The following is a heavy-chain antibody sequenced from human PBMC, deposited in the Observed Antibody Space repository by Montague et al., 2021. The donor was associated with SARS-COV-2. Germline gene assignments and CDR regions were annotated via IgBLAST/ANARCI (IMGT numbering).Heavy chain of an antibody. V-gene: IGHV2-5*02. J-gene: IGHJ5*02. Sequence: PALVKLTQTLTLTCTFSGFSLSTSEVGVGWIRQPPGKAPEFLALIYGXDDNRYKPSLKSRLTITKVTSKNQVVLTMTNVDPVDTATYYCAHFGILRYFDPWGQGTLVTVSS. CDR2: IYGXDDN. CDR3: AHFGILRYFDP. D-gene: IGHD3-9*01. CDR1: GFSLSTSEVG.